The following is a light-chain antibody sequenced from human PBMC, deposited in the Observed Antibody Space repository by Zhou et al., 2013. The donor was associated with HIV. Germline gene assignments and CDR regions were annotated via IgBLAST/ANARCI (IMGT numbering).Light chain of an antibody. V-gene: IGKV1-9*01. CDR1: QDIVTY. CDR3: QQLNSFPLT. CDR2: DAS. Sequence: IQLTQSPSSLSASIGDRVTTTCRASQDIVTYVAWYQQTPGTAPRVLIYDASTLQTGVSSRFSGSGSGTEFTLSISGLQREDFAIYYCQQLNSFPLTFGQGTRLEI. J-gene: IGKJ5*01.